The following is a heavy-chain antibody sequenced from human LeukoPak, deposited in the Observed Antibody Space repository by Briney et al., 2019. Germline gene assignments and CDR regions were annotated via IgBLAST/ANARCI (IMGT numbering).Heavy chain of an antibody. CDR1: GGSFSGYY. V-gene: IGHV4-34*01. CDR3: ARGRALRYFDWLSSRNWFDP. Sequence: PSETLSLTCAVYGGSFSGYYWSWIRQPPGKGLEWIGEINHSGSTNYNPSLKSRVTISVDTSKNQFSLKLSSVTAADTAVYYFARGRALRYFDWLSSRNWFDPWGQGTLVTVSS. J-gene: IGHJ5*02. D-gene: IGHD3-9*01. CDR2: INHSGST.